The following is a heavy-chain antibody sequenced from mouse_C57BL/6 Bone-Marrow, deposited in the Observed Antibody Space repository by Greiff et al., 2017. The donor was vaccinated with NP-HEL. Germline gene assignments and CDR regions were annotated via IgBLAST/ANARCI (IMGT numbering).Heavy chain of an antibody. Sequence: QVQLQQPGAELVKPGASVKMSCKASGYTFTSYWITWVKQRPGQGLEWIGDIYPGSGSTNSNEKFKSKATRTVDTSSRTAYMQLSSLTSEDSAVYYCARANYYGSSRDYWGQGTTLTVSS. J-gene: IGHJ2*01. CDR1: GYTFTSYW. V-gene: IGHV1-55*01. CDR2: IYPGSGST. CDR3: ARANYYGSSRDY. D-gene: IGHD1-1*01.